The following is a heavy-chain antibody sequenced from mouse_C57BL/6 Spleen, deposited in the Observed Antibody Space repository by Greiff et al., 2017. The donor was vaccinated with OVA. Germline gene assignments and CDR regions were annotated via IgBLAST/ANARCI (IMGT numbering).Heavy chain of an antibody. CDR3: ARNYYGSSFDY. J-gene: IGHJ2*01. D-gene: IGHD1-1*01. CDR1: GYTFTSYW. V-gene: IGHV1-64*01. Sequence: QVQLQQPGAELVKPGASVKLSCKASGYTFTSYWMHWVKQRPGQGLEWIGIIHPNSGSTNYNEKFKSKATLTVDKSSSTAYMQLSSLTSEDSAVYYCARNYYGSSFDYWGQGTTLTVSS. CDR2: IHPNSGST.